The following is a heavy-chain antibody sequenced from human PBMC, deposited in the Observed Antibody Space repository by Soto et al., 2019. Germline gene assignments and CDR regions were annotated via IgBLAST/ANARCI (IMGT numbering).Heavy chain of an antibody. CDR2: IIPIFGTP. J-gene: IGHJ6*02. CDR3: ATTNPYYDILTGYYRTPRETYGMDV. Sequence: SVKVSCKASGGSFRNFGITWVRQAPGQGLEWMGGIIPIFGTPKYAQKFQGRVIISADESTGTAYMEVTNVRADDTAVYYCATTNPYYDILTGYYRTPRETYGMDVWGQGTTVTVSS. V-gene: IGHV1-69*13. D-gene: IGHD3-9*01. CDR1: GGSFRNFG.